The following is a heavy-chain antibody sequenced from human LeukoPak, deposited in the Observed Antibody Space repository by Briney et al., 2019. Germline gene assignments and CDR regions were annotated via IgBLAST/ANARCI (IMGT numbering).Heavy chain of an antibody. D-gene: IGHD3-3*01. CDR3: ARDPTDYDFWSGQPRFDP. CDR2: ISAYNGNT. J-gene: IGHJ5*02. Sequence: ASVKVSCKTSGYTFTNYGVSWVRQAPGQGLEWMGWISAYNGNTNYAQKLQGRVTMTTDTSTSTAYMELRSLRSDDTAVYYCARDPTDYDFWSGQPRFDPWGQGTLVTVSS. V-gene: IGHV1-18*01. CDR1: GYTFTNYG.